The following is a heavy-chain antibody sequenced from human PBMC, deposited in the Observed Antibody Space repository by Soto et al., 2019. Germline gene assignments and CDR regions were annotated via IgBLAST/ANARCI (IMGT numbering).Heavy chain of an antibody. CDR3: ARAGSYYGSGSYYNVEYYYYGMDV. D-gene: IGHD3-10*01. J-gene: IGHJ6*02. Sequence: GGSLRLSCAASGFTFSSYGMHWVRQAPGKGLEWVAVIWYDGSNKYYADSVKGRFTISRDNSKNTLYLQMNSLRAEDTAVYYCARAGSYYGSGSYYNVEYYYYGMDVWGQGTTVTVSS. CDR2: IWYDGSNK. CDR1: GFTFSSYG. V-gene: IGHV3-33*01.